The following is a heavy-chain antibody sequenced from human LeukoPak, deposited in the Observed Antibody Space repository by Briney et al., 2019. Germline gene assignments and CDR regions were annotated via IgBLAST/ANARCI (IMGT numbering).Heavy chain of an antibody. V-gene: IGHV4-34*01. CDR3: VRHCYASGSDPLCYFDY. CDR1: GGSFSGYY. CDR2: INHSGST. Sequence: SETLSLTCAVYGGSFSGYYWSWIRQPPGKGLEWIGEINHSGSTNYNPSLKSRVTISIDTSKKQFSLKLSSVTAADTAVYYCVRHCYASGSDPLCYFDYWGQGTLVTVSS. D-gene: IGHD3-10*01. J-gene: IGHJ4*02.